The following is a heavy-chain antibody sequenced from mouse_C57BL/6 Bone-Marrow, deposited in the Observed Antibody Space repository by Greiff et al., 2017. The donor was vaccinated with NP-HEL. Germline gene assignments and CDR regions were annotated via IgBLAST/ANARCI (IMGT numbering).Heavy chain of an antibody. CDR1: GYTFTSYW. V-gene: IGHV1-7*01. Sequence: VQLQESGAELAKPGASVKLSCKASGYTFTSYWMHWVKQRPGQGLEWIGYINPSSGYTKYNQKFKDKATFTADKSSSTAYMQLSSLTYEDSAVYYCARRHYSNYYFDYWGQGTTLTVSS. J-gene: IGHJ2*01. CDR2: INPSSGYT. D-gene: IGHD2-5*01. CDR3: ARRHYSNYYFDY.